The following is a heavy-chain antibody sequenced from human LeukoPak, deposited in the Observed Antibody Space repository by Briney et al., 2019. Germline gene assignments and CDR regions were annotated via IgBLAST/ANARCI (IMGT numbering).Heavy chain of an antibody. J-gene: IGHJ4*02. D-gene: IGHD3-22*01. CDR1: GGSFSGYY. CDR3: AGSDSSGYYLGPNPYYFDY. Sequence: SETLSLTCAVYGGSFSGYYWSWIRQPPGKGLEWIGEINHSGGTNYNPSLKSRVTISVDTSKNQFSLKLSSVTTADTAVYYCAGSDSSGYYLGPNPYYFDYWGQGTLVTVSS. CDR2: INHSGGT. V-gene: IGHV4-34*01.